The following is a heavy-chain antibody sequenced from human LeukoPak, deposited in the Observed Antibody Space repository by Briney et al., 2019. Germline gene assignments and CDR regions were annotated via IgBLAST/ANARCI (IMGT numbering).Heavy chain of an antibody. CDR3: ARYCSGVSYYSRALDS. Sequence: PSETLSLTCTVSGGSISNYYWSWIRQPPGKGLEWIGYIYYSGSTSYNPSLKSRVTISVDTSKNQFSLKLSSVTAADTAVYFCARYCSGVSYYSRALDSWGQGTLVTVSS. D-gene: IGHD2-15*01. V-gene: IGHV4-59*01. CDR2: IYYSGST. CDR1: GGSISNYY. J-gene: IGHJ4*02.